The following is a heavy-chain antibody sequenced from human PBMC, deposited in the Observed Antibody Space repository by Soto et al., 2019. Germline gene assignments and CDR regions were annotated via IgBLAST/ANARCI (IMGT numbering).Heavy chain of an antibody. V-gene: IGHV3-11*06. CDR3: ARDCGGDCYYYYGMDV. J-gene: IGHJ6*02. D-gene: IGHD2-21*02. CDR2: ISSSSSYT. Sequence: LRLSCAASGFTFSDYYMSWIRQAPGKGLEWVSYISSSSSYTNYADSVKGRFTISRDNAKNSLYLQMNSLRAEDTAVYYCARDCGGDCYYYYGMDVWGQGTTVTVSS. CDR1: GFTFSDYY.